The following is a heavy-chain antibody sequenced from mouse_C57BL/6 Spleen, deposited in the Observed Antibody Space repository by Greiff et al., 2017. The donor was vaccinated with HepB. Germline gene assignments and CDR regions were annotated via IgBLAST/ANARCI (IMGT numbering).Heavy chain of an antibody. D-gene: IGHD2-3*01. CDR1: GYTFTSYW. CDR3: ARMDDVWRFAY. V-gene: IGHV1-61*01. Sequence: QVQLQQPGAELVRPGSSVKLSCKASGYTFTSYWMDWVKQRPGQGLEWIGNIYPSDSETHYNQKFKDKATLTVDKSSSTAYMQLSSLTSEDSAVYYCARMDDVWRFAYWGQGTLVTVSA. CDR2: IYPSDSET. J-gene: IGHJ3*01.